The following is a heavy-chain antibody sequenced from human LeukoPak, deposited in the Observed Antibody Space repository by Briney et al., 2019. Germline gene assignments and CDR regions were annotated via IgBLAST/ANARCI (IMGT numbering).Heavy chain of an antibody. Sequence: GGSLRLSCAASGFTFSSYGMHWVRQAPGKGLEWVSSISSSSSYIYYADSVKGRFTISRDNAKNSLYLQMNSLRAEDTALYYCAKGWDSSSSPFDYWGQGTLVTVSS. CDR2: ISSSSSYI. D-gene: IGHD6-6*01. V-gene: IGHV3-21*04. J-gene: IGHJ4*02. CDR1: GFTFSSYG. CDR3: AKGWDSSSSPFDY.